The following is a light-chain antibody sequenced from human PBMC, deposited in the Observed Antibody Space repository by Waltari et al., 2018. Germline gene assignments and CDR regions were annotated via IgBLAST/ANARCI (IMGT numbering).Light chain of an antibody. Sequence: QSVLTQPPSASGTPGQRATISCSGSTSNIGTNYVYSYQQGPVTTPKLLIYTNNQRPSGVPDRFSGSKSGTSASLAISGLRSEDEADYYCAAWDDSLSGGVFGGGTKLTVL. CDR3: AAWDDSLSGGV. CDR1: TSNIGTNY. V-gene: IGLV1-47*01. J-gene: IGLJ2*01. CDR2: TNN.